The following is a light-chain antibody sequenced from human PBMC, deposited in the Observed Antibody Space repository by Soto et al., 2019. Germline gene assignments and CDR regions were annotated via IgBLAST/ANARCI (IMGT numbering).Light chain of an antibody. J-gene: IGKJ1*01. V-gene: IGKV1-5*01. CDR3: QQYNSSSWT. CDR2: DAS. CDR1: QSISSW. Sequence: DIQMTQSPSTLSASVGDRVTITCRASQSISSWLAWYQQKPGKAPKLLIYDASSLESGVPSRFSGSGSGTEFTLTMSSLQPDDFATYFCQQYNSSSWTFGQGTKVEIK.